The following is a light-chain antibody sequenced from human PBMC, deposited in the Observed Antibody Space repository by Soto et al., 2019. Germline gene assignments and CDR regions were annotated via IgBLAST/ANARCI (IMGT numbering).Light chain of an antibody. CDR3: QQYNSYPWT. CDR1: QSISSW. Sequence: DIQITHSPSTLPPSLWDRVPITLGASQSISSWLAWYQQKPGKAPKLLIYDASSLESGVPSRFSGSGSGTEFTLTISSLQPDDFATYYCQQYNSYPWTFGQGTKVDIK. CDR2: DAS. J-gene: IGKJ1*01. V-gene: IGKV1-5*01.